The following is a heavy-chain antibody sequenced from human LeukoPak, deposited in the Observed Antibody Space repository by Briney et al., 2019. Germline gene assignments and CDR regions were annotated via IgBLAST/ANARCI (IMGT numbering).Heavy chain of an antibody. Sequence: SETLSLTCIVSGGSFTSYYCSWLRQPPGQGLEWIGYIHTNGPTNYNPSVKSGVTISVDTSKNQFSLRLSSVTAADTAVYYCARHHFSRGCLYWFFDIWGRGSLVTVSS. CDR1: GGSFTSYY. V-gene: IGHV4-4*09. CDR3: ARHHFSRGCLYWFFDI. J-gene: IGHJ2*01. D-gene: IGHD5/OR15-5a*01. CDR2: IHTNGPT.